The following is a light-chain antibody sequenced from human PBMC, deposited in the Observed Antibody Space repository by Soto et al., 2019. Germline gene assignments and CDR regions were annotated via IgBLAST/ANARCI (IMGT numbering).Light chain of an antibody. V-gene: IGKV3-11*01. CDR2: DAS. Sequence: VVSLSPAALSLSPGERATLSCRASQSVSSYLAWYQQKPGQAPRLLIYDASNRATGIPARFSGSGSGTDFTLTISSLEPEDFAVYYCQQRSNWPPIPFGQGTRLAIK. CDR1: QSVSSY. CDR3: QQRSNWPPIP. J-gene: IGKJ5*01.